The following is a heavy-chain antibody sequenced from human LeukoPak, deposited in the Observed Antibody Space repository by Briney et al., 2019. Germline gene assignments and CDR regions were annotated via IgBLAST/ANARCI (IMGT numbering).Heavy chain of an antibody. V-gene: IGHV3-30-3*02. CDR2: ISYDGSNK. CDR1: GFTFSSYA. CDR3: AKRGIAEAASFDY. D-gene: IGHD6-13*01. Sequence: GRSLRLSCAASGFTFSSYAMHWVRQAPGKGLEWVAVISYDGSNKYYADSVKGRFTISRDSSKNTLFLQMSSLRADDTAVYYCAKRGIAEAASFDYWGQGALVTVSS. J-gene: IGHJ4*02.